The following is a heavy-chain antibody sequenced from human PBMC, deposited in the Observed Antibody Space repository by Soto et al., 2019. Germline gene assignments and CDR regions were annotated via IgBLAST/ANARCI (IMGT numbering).Heavy chain of an antibody. J-gene: IGHJ4*02. CDR3: ARDRDSSSWYVDYFDY. CDR1: GYTFTSYG. CDR2: ISAYNGNT. D-gene: IGHD6-13*01. V-gene: IGHV1-18*01. Sequence: QVPLVQSGAEVKKPGASVKVSCKASGYTFTSYGISWVRQAPGQGLQWMGWISAYNGNTNYAQKLQGRVTMTTDTATSTAYMELRSLRSDDTAVYDCARDRDSSSWYVDYFDYWGQGTLVTVSS.